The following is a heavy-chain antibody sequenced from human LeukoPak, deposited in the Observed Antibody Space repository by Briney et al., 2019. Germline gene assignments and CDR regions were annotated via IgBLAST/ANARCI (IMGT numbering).Heavy chain of an antibody. Sequence: GASVKVSCKASGGTFSSYGISWVRQAPGQGLEWMGWISAYNGNTNYAQKLQGRVTMTTDTSTSTAYMELRSLRSDDTAVYYCASGIVGAPVDYWGQGTLVTVSS. J-gene: IGHJ4*02. CDR3: ASGIVGAPVDY. CDR1: GGTFSSYG. CDR2: ISAYNGNT. V-gene: IGHV1-18*01. D-gene: IGHD1-26*01.